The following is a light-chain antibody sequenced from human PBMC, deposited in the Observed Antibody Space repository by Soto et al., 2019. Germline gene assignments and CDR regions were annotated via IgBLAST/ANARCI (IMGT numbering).Light chain of an antibody. CDR3: GTWDSSLSAVV. V-gene: IGLV1-51*01. J-gene: IGLJ2*01. CDR1: SSNIGNNY. CDR2: DNN. Sequence: QSVLTQPPSVSAAPGQKVTISCSGSSSNIGNNYVSWYQQLPGTAPKLLIYDNNKRPSGIPDGFSGSKSGTLATLGITGLQTGDEADYYCGTWDSSLSAVVFGGGTKLTVL.